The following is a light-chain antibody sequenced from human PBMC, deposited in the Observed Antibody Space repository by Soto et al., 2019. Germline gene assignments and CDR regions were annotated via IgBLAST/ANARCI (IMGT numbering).Light chain of an antibody. CDR2: WAS. CDR1: KSVLYSANNKNY. CDR3: QQYYSKPLT. V-gene: IGKV4-1*01. J-gene: IGKJ4*01. Sequence: DIVMTQSPDSLAVSLGERATINCKSSKSVLYSANNKNYLGWYQQKVGQPPKLLINWASTRESGVPDRFSGSGPGKDFTLTISSLQAEDVAVYYCQQYYSKPLTFGGGTKVEIK.